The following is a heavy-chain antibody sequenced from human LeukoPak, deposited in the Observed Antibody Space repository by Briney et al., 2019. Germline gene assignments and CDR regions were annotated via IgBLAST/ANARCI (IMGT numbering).Heavy chain of an antibody. J-gene: IGHJ4*02. V-gene: IGHV3-49*03. CDR3: TRDKRGIAAGGIDY. D-gene: IGHD6-25*01. Sequence: GGSLRLSCTASGFTFGDYAMSWFRQAPGKGLEWVGFIRSKAYGGTTEYAASVKGRFTISRDDSKSIAYLQMNSLKTEDTAVYYCTRDKRGIAAGGIDYWGQGTLVTVSS. CDR1: GFTFGDYA. CDR2: IRSKAYGGTT.